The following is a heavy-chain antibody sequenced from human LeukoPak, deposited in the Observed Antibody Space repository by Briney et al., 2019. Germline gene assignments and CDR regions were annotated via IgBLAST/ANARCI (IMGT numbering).Heavy chain of an antibody. CDR2: INPSGGST. CDR1: GYTFTSYY. D-gene: IGHD6-13*01. V-gene: IGHV1-46*01. J-gene: IGHJ4*02. Sequence: ASVKVSCKASGYTFTSYYMHWVRHAPGQGLEWMGIINPSGGSTSYAKKFQGRVTMTRDTSTSTVYMELSSLRSEDTAVYYCARFPASSSWYKGELFDYWGQGTLVTVSS. CDR3: ARFPASSSWYKGELFDY.